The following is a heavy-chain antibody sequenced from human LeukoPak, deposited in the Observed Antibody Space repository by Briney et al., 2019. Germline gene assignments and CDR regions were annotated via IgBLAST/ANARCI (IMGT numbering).Heavy chain of an antibody. J-gene: IGHJ1*01. CDR2: ISGSGGST. Sequence: GGSLRLSCAASGFTFSSYAMSWVRQAPGKGLEWVSAISGSGGSTYYADSVKGRFTISRDNSKNTLYLQMNSLRAEDTAVYYCAKDRGDIVVVPAAIGEYLQHWGQATLVTVSS. CDR3: AKDRGDIVVVPAAIGEYLQH. CDR1: GFTFSSYA. V-gene: IGHV3-23*01. D-gene: IGHD2-2*02.